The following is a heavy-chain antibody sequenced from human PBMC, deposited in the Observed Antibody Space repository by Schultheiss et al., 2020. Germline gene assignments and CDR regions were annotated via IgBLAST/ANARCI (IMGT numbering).Heavy chain of an antibody. Sequence: SETLSLTCAVYGGSFSGYYWSWIRQPAGKGLEWIGRISTSGSTYYNPSLKSRVTISVDTSKNQFSLKLSSVTAADTAVYYCARRPSPSPAYYFDYWGQGTLVTVSS. CDR3: ARRPSPSPAYYFDY. CDR2: ISTSGST. V-gene: IGHV4-59*10. CDR1: GGSFSGYY. J-gene: IGHJ4*02.